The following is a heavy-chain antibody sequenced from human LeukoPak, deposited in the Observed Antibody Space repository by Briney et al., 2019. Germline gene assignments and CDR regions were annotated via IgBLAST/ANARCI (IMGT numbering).Heavy chain of an antibody. CDR2: VDTSGST. CDR1: GGSISSFY. CDR3: ARGLGGASYYMDA. J-gene: IGHJ6*03. Sequence: SETLSLTCTVSGGSISSFYWSWVRQPAGKGPEWIGRVDTSGSTHYNPSLKSRVTMSLDTSKNQFTLKVNSVTVADTAVYYCARGLGGASYYMDAWGKGTTVTVSS. D-gene: IGHD3-16*01. V-gene: IGHV4-4*07.